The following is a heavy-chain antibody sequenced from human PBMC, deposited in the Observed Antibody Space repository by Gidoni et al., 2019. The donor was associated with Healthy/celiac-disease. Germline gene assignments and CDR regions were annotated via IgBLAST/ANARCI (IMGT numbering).Heavy chain of an antibody. Sequence: EVPLLESGGGLVQPGGSLRLSCAAPGFTFSSYAMSWVRQAPGKGLGWVSAISGSGGSTYYADSVKGRFTISRDNSKNTLYLQMNSLRAEDTAVYYCARSRGSYDAFDIWGQGTMVTVSS. CDR3: ARSRGSYDAFDI. D-gene: IGHD1-26*01. CDR1: GFTFSSYA. V-gene: IGHV3-23*01. CDR2: ISGSGGST. J-gene: IGHJ3*02.